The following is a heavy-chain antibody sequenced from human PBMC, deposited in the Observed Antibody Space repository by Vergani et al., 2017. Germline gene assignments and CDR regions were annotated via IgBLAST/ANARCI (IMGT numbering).Heavy chain of an antibody. Sequence: QVQLQEWGAGLLKTSETLSLTCGVSGGSFSDYYWSWIRQAPGMGLEWIGEVNHGGSTNYHPSLKSRVSISVDTSKNQFSLQLTAGTAAASALYFCASIARAPTRRNPPPDYWGQGILVTVSS. D-gene: IGHD3-16*02. CDR1: GGSFSDYY. CDR2: VNHGGST. J-gene: IGHJ4*02. CDR3: ASIARAPTRRNPPPDY. V-gene: IGHV4-34*01.